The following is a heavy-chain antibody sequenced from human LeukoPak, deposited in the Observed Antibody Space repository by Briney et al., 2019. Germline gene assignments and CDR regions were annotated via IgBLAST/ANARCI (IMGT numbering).Heavy chain of an antibody. D-gene: IGHD6-19*01. CDR1: GGSFSGYY. J-gene: IGHJ3*02. CDR2: INHSGST. V-gene: IGHV4-34*01. CDR3: AREWSSGWSRRDDAFDI. Sequence: SETLSLTCAVYGGSFSGYYWSWIRQPPGKGLEWSGEINHSGSTNYNPSLKSRVTISVDTSKNQFSLKLSSVTAADTAVYYCAREWSSGWSRRDDAFDIWGQGTMVTVSS.